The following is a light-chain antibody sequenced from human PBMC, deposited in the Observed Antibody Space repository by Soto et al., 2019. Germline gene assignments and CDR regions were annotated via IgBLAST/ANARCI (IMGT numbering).Light chain of an antibody. CDR2: EVN. Sequence: QSALTQPASVSGSPGQSITISCTGTSSDVGGYNYVSWYQQHPDTAPKLMIYEVNIRPSGVSNRVSASKSGNSASLTISGLQAGDEADYYCSSYTSDSHVVFGGGTKLTVL. J-gene: IGLJ2*01. V-gene: IGLV2-14*01. CDR1: SSDVGGYNY. CDR3: SSYTSDSHVV.